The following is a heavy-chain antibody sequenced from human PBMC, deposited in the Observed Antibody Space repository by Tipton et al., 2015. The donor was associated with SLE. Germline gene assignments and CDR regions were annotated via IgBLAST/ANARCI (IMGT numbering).Heavy chain of an antibody. D-gene: IGHD3-16*02. CDR3: ARGHSGSFRRWDH. CDR1: AWPISGYY. V-gene: IGHV4-34*01. CDR2: INYSGRT. Sequence: TLSLTCTVYAWPISGYYCMRVSHTPLRGQESVGEINYSGRTKYNPSLKSRVTISVDTSKKQFSLKLSSVTAADTAVYSCARGHSGSFRRWDHWCQGARATFPS. J-gene: IGHJ4*02.